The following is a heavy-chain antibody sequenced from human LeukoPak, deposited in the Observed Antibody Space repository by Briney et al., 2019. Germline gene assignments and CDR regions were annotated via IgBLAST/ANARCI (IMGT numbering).Heavy chain of an antibody. CDR2: IYYSGST. V-gene: IGHV4-34*01. D-gene: IGHD1-26*01. CDR3: ARQSQSSGSYVPDY. Sequence: PSETLSLTCAVYGGSFSGYYWSWSRQPPGKGLEWIGSIYYSGSTYYNPSLKSRVTISVDTSKNQFSLKLSSVTAADTAVYYCARQSQSSGSYVPDYWGQGTLVTVSS. J-gene: IGHJ4*02. CDR1: GGSFSGYY.